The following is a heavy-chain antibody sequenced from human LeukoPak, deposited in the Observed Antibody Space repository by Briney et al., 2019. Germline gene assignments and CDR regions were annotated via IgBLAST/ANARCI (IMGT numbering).Heavy chain of an antibody. D-gene: IGHD1-26*01. CDR1: GFTFDDYA. CDR2: IIISGGST. J-gene: IGHJ4*02. Sequence: GGSLRLSCAASGFTFDDYAMHWVRQAPGKGLEWVSSIIISGGSTFYADSVKGRFTISRDNSKNTLYLQMDSLRAEDTAVYYCARGASIPDYWGQGTLVTVSS. CDR3: ARGASIPDY. V-gene: IGHV3-23*01.